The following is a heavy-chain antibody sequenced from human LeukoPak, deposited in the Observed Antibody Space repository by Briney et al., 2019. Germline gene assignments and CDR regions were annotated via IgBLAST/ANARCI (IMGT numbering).Heavy chain of an antibody. D-gene: IGHD2-2*01. Sequence: SAKVSCKASGGTFSSYAISWVRQAPGQGLEWMGGIIPIFGTANYAQKFQGRVTITTDESTSTAYMELSSLRSEDTAVYYCATVVPAATYYYYYYMDVWGKGTTVTVSS. V-gene: IGHV1-69*05. CDR1: GGTFSSYA. CDR3: ATVVPAATYYYYYYMDV. J-gene: IGHJ6*03. CDR2: IIPIFGTA.